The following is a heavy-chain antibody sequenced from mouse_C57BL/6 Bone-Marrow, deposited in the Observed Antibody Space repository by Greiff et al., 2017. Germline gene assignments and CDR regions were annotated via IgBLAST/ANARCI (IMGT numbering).Heavy chain of an antibody. CDR3: ARRSFAY. Sequence: QVQLKQSGPGLVQPSQSLSITCTVSGFSLTSYGVHWVRQSPGKGLEWLGVIWSGGSTDYNAAFISRLSISKDNSKCQVFFRMNSPQADDTAIYYWARRSFAYWGQGTLVTVSA. V-gene: IGHV2-2*01. CDR1: GFSLTSYG. CDR2: IWSGGST. J-gene: IGHJ3*01.